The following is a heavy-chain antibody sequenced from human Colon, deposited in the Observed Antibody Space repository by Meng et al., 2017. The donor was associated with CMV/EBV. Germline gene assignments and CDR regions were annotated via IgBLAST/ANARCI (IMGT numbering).Heavy chain of an antibody. CDR2: ISHDGNNK. Sequence: GGSLRLSCAASGFTFSHYAMHWVRQAPGKGLEWVAVISHDGNNKYYADSVKGRFTISRDNSKNTLYLQMNSLRAEDTAVYYCAREALCIINSCSRYFDVWGRGTLVTVSS. CDR1: GFTFSHYA. CDR3: AREALCIINSCSRYFDV. V-gene: IGHV3-30*04. D-gene: IGHD2-2*01. J-gene: IGHJ2*01.